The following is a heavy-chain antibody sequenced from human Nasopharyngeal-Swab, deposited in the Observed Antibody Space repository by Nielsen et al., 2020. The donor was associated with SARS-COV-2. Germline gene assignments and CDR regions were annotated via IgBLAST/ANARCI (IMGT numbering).Heavy chain of an antibody. CDR1: GGSFSDYY. Sequence: GSLRLSCAVYGGSFSDYYWNWIRQPPGKGLQWIGEINHSGSTNYNPSLKSRVTISVDTSKNQFSLKLSSVTAADTAVYYCARAGYNNPFDYWGQGTLVTVSS. V-gene: IGHV4-34*01. D-gene: IGHD5-24*01. CDR3: ARAGYNNPFDY. CDR2: INHSGST. J-gene: IGHJ4*02.